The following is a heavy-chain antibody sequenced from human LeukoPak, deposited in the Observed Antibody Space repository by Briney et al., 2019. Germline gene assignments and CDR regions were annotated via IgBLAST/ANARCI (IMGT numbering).Heavy chain of an antibody. J-gene: IGHJ6*02. CDR2: ISWNSGSI. Sequence: GGSLRLSCAASGFTFDDYAMHWVRQAPGKGLEWVSGISWNSGSIGYADSVKGRFTISRDNAKNSLYLQMNSLRAEDTALYYCAKGAAAGPYYYYYGMDVWGQGTTVTVSS. CDR1: GFTFDDYA. D-gene: IGHD6-13*01. V-gene: IGHV3-9*01. CDR3: AKGAAAGPYYYYYGMDV.